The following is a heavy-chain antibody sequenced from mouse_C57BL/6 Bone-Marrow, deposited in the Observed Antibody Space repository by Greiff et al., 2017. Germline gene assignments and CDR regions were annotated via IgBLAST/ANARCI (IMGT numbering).Heavy chain of an antibody. CDR1: GYTFTNYW. Sequence: LLESGAELVRPGTSVKMSCKASGYTFTNYWIGWAKQRPGHGLEWVGDIYTGGGYTNYNEKFKGKATLTADKSSSTAYMQFSSLTSEDSAIYYCARIYYGKSYAMDYWGQGTSVTVSS. V-gene: IGHV1-63*01. CDR2: IYTGGGYT. J-gene: IGHJ4*01. D-gene: IGHD2-1*01. CDR3: ARIYYGKSYAMDY.